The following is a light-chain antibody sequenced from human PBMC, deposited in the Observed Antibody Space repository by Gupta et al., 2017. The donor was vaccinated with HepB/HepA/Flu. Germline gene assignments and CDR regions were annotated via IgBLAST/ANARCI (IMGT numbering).Light chain of an antibody. CDR3: QQDYNSHRT. CDR2: WAS. J-gene: IGKJ1*01. Sequence: DIVMTQSPDSLSVSMGERATINCKSSQSILYNANSKNYLAWYRQKPGQPPELLISWASTRESGVPDRFSGSGSGTDFTLTISSLQAEDVAVYYCQQDYNSHRTFGQGTKVEIK. V-gene: IGKV4-1*01. CDR1: QSILYNANSKNY.